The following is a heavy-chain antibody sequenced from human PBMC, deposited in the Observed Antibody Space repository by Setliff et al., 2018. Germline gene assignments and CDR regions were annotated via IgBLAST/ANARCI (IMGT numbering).Heavy chain of an antibody. J-gene: IGHJ4*02. D-gene: IGHD6-19*01. CDR2: IGLYSGET. CDR3: ARARIAVAGSDLDY. V-gene: IGHV1-18*04. CDR1: GYTFSTHG. Sequence: ASVKVSCKASGYTFSTHGISWVRQAPGRGLEWLAWIGLYSGETNFALNIRDRLTMTTDISTTTVYMELRGLTSDDTAVYYCARARIAVAGSDLDYWGQGTPVTVSS.